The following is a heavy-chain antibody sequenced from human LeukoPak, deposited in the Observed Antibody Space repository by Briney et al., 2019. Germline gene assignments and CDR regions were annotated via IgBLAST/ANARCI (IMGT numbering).Heavy chain of an antibody. CDR2: ISGSGGST. CDR1: GFTFSSYA. Sequence: PGGSLRLSCAASGFTFSSYAMSWVRQAPGKGLEWVSAISGSGGSTYYADSVKGRLTISRDNSKNTLYLQMNSLRAEDTAVYYCAKDPYCSSTSCFSYNWFDPWGQGTLVTVS. J-gene: IGHJ5*02. CDR3: AKDPYCSSTSCFSYNWFDP. D-gene: IGHD2-2*01. V-gene: IGHV3-23*01.